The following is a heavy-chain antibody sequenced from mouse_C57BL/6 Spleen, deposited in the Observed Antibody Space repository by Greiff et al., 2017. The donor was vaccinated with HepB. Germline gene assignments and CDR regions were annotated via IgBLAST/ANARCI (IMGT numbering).Heavy chain of an antibody. V-gene: IGHV14-4*01. CDR2: IDPENGDT. Sequence: EVQLQQSGAELVRPGASVKLSCTASGFNIKDDYMHWVKQRPEQGLEWIGWIDPENGDTEYASKFQGKATITADTSSNTAYLQLSSLTSEDTAVYDCTTRSNSWLAYKGQETLVTVSA. D-gene: IGHD2-5*01. CDR1: GFNIKDDY. J-gene: IGHJ3*01. CDR3: TTRSNSWLAY.